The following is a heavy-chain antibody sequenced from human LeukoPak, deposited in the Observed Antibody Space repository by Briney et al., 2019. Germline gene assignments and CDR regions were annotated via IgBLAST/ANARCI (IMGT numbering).Heavy chain of an antibody. V-gene: IGHV1-8*03. D-gene: IGHD2-15*01. CDR2: VNPNAGNT. CDR1: GYTFTSYD. J-gene: IGHJ6*03. CDR3: ARGKYCSDATCYSLGYYYYMDV. Sequence: ASVKVSCKASGYTFTSYDINWVRQAPGQGLEWMGWVNPNAGNTGYVQKFQGRVTFTRNTSISTAYMELSSLRSEDTAVHYCARGKYCSDATCYSLGYYYYMDVWGKGTTATVSS.